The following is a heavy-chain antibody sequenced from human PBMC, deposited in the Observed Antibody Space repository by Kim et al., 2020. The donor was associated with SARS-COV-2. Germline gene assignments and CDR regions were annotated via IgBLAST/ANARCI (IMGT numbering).Heavy chain of an antibody. D-gene: IGHD2-21*01. V-gene: IGHV3-74*01. Sequence: GGSLRLSCVASGFTFSSYSMHWFRQAPGKGLMWVSGVSSGGSSTSYADSVKGRFTISRDNARNTVSLQMNSLRAEDTALYYCARHSPSYVGDQFDYWGQGTLVTVSS. J-gene: IGHJ4*02. CDR3: ARHSPSYVGDQFDY. CDR1: GFTFSSYS. CDR2: VSSGGSST.